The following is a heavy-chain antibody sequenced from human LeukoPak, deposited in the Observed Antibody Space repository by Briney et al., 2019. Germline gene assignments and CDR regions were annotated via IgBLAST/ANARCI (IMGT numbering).Heavy chain of an antibody. CDR2: ISWNSGSI. J-gene: IGHJ4*02. V-gene: IGHV3-9*01. CDR1: GFTFDDYV. CDR3: ARSSYDISDYFDY. Sequence: GGSLRLSCAASGFTFDDYVMHWVRQAPGKGLEWVSGISWNSGSIGYADSVKGRFTISRDNAKNSLYLQMNSLRAEDTALYYCARSSYDISDYFDYWGQGTLVTVPS. D-gene: IGHD3-9*01.